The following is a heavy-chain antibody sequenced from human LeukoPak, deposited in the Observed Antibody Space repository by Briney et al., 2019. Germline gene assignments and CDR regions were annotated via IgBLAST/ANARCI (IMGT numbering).Heavy chain of an antibody. CDR2: IIPIFGTA. CDR3: ARDSVVVFGSGGYYFDY. V-gene: IGHV1-69*05. J-gene: IGHJ4*02. CDR1: GGTFSSYA. Sequence: GASVKVSCKASGGTFSSYAISWVRQAPGQGLEWMGRIIPIFGTANYAQKFQGRVTITTDESTSTAYMELSSLRSEDTAVYYCARDSVVVFGSGGYYFDYWGQGTLVTVSS. D-gene: IGHD6-19*01.